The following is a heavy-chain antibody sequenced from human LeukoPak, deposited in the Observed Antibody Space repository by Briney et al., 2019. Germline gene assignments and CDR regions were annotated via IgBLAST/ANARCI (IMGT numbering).Heavy chain of an antibody. Sequence: PSETLSLTCTVSGGSIISGSYYWGWIRQPPGKGLEWIGSIYYTGTTNYNLSLKSRVTISLDTSKNQFSLKLNSVTAADTAVYYCARHLIRLRWSSGWYYFDYWGQGTLVTVSS. CDR3: ARHLIRLRWSSGWYYFDY. V-gene: IGHV4-39*01. CDR2: IYYTGTT. J-gene: IGHJ4*02. CDR1: GGSIISGSYY. D-gene: IGHD6-19*01.